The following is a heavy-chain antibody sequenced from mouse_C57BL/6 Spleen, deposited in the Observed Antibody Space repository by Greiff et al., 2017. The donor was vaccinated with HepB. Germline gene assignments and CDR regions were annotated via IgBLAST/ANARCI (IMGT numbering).Heavy chain of an antibody. J-gene: IGHJ4*01. Sequence: QVQLKESGPELVKPGASVKISCKASGYAFSSSWMNWVKQRPGKGLEWIGRIYPGDGDTNYNGKFKGKATLTADKSSSTAYMQLSSLTSEDSAVYFCARYYDGYYVLYAMDYWGQGTSVTVSS. D-gene: IGHD2-3*01. CDR3: ARYYDGYYVLYAMDY. CDR2: IYPGDGDT. V-gene: IGHV1-82*01. CDR1: GYAFSSSW.